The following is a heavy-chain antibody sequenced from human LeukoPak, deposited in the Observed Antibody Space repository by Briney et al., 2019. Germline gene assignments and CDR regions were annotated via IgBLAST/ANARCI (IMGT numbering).Heavy chain of an antibody. Sequence: GGSLRLSCVASGFTFSSYWMSWVRQAPGKGLQWVANIKQDGSEKYYVDSVKGRFSISRDNAKNSLYLQMNSLRAEDTAVCYCARNSGHNSGWPYYYYYYYMDVWGKGTTVTISS. CDR2: IKQDGSEK. D-gene: IGHD6-19*01. J-gene: IGHJ6*03. V-gene: IGHV3-7*01. CDR1: GFTFSSYW. CDR3: ARNSGHNSGWPYYYYYYYMDV.